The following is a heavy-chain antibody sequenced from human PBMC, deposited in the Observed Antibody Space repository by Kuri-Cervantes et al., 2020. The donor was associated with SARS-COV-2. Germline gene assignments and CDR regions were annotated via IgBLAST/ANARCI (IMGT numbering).Heavy chain of an antibody. D-gene: IGHD6-13*01. CDR2: ISYDGSNK. V-gene: IGHV3-30-3*01. Sequence: GESLKISCAASGFTFSSYAMHWVRQAPGKGLEWVAVISYDGSNKYYADSVKGRFTISRDNSKNTLYLQMNSLRADDTAVYYCARDERGYSSNWFDPWGQGTLVTVSS. J-gene: IGHJ5*02. CDR1: GFTFSSYA. CDR3: ARDERGYSSNWFDP.